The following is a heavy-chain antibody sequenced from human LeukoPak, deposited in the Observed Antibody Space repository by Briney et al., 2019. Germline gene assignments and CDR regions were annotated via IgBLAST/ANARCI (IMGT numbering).Heavy chain of an antibody. CDR2: IYYSGTT. Sequence: SETLSLTCTVSGGSISSNNYYWAWIRQPPGKGLEWIGSIYYSGTTYYNPSFKSRVTVSVDTSKNQFSLKVSSVTAEDTAVYYCARGGLHGTTTYYWGQGTLVTVSS. D-gene: IGHD3-16*01. J-gene: IGHJ4*02. CDR1: GGSISSNNYY. V-gene: IGHV4-39*07. CDR3: ARGGLHGTTTYY.